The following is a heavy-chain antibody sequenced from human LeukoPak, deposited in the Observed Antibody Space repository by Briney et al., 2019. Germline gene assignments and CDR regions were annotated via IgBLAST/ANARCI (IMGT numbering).Heavy chain of an antibody. J-gene: IGHJ5*02. CDR3: ARVVAAAGNNWFDP. CDR2: IHDSGST. Sequence: PSETLSLTCTVSGGSISSYYWSWIRQTPGKGLEWIAYIHDSGSTYNNPSLKSRLSISIDTSKNQFSLKLNSVTAADTAVYYCARVVAAAGNNWFDPWGQGTLVTVSS. CDR1: GGSISSYY. V-gene: IGHV4-59*12. D-gene: IGHD6-13*01.